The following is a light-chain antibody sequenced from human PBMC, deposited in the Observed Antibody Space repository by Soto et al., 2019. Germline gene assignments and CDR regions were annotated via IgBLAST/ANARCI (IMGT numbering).Light chain of an antibody. CDR3: QQLSSYPYT. Sequence: SQLTQSPSSLSASVGDRVTISCRASQGISSYLAWYQQRPGKAPKLLIYDASTLQSGVPSRVGGSGSGTDFTFTITSLQPEDFATYYCQQLSSYPYTFGQGTKVDIK. CDR2: DAS. J-gene: IGKJ2*01. CDR1: QGISSY. V-gene: IGKV1-9*01.